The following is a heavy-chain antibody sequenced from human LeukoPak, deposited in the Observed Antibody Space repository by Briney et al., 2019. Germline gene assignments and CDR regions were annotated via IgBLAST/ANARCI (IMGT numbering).Heavy chain of an antibody. D-gene: IGHD1-1*01. Sequence: ASVKVSCKASGYTFTSYDINWVRQATGQGLEWMGWMNPNSGNTGYAQEFQGRVTITRNTSISTAYMELSSLRSEDTAVYYCARELERDAFDIWGQGTMVTVSS. J-gene: IGHJ3*02. CDR1: GYTFTSYD. CDR3: ARELERDAFDI. CDR2: MNPNSGNT. V-gene: IGHV1-8*03.